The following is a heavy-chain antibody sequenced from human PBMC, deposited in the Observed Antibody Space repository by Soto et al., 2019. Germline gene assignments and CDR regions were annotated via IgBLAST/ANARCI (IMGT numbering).Heavy chain of an antibody. V-gene: IGHV1-69*01. Sequence: QVQLVQSGAEVKKPGSSVKVSCKVSGGTFSSFGVTWVRQAPGQGLEWMGGIIPIIGNTKYAQKFQGRVTITADESTGTAYMDLSSLRSEDTAVYYCARELKEPGSYYYYGMDVWGQGTTVTVSS. D-gene: IGHD3-10*01. CDR2: IIPIIGNT. J-gene: IGHJ6*02. CDR1: GGTFSSFG. CDR3: ARELKEPGSYYYYGMDV.